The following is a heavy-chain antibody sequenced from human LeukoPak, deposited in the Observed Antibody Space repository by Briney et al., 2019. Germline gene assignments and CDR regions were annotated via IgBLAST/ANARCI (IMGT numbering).Heavy chain of an antibody. CDR1: GFTFSSYA. Sequence: GGSLRLSCAASGFTFSSYAMSWVRQAPGKGLEWVSAISGSGGSTYYADSVKGRFTISRDNSKNTLYLQMNSLRAEDTAVYYCARTYDILTGRCFDYWGQGTLVTVSS. J-gene: IGHJ4*02. V-gene: IGHV3-23*01. D-gene: IGHD3-9*01. CDR3: ARTYDILTGRCFDY. CDR2: ISGSGGST.